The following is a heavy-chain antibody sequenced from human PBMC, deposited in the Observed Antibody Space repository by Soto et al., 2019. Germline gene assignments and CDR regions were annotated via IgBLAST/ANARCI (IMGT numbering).Heavy chain of an antibody. D-gene: IGHD2-2*02. J-gene: IGHJ4*02. CDR1: GYSFTFYY. V-gene: IGHV1-46*01. CDR2: INPDGGAT. Sequence: QVQLLQSGAEVKKPGASVIISCKASGYSFTFYYIYWVRQAPGQGLEWIGKINPDGGATTYAQTFQGRVAITSDASTGTVYLELSSLTSDDTAVYFCARGRRHTFWSQGTLVSVSS. CDR3: ARGRRHTF.